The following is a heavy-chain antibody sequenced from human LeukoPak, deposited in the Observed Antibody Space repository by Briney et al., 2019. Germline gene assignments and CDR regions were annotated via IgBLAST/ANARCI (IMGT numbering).Heavy chain of an antibody. CDR1: GFTFDDYA. CDR3: ARGKGNYGDPASFDY. V-gene: IGHV3-9*01. Sequence: PGGSLRLSCAASGFTFDDYAMHWVRQAPGKGLEWVSGISWNSGSIGYADSVKGRFTISRDNAKNSLYLQMNSLRAEDTAVYYCARGKGNYGDPASFDYWGQGTLVTVSS. D-gene: IGHD4-17*01. CDR2: ISWNSGSI. J-gene: IGHJ4*02.